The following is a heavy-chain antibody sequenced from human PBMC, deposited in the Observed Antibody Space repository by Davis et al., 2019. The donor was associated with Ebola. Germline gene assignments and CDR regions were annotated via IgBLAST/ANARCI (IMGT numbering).Heavy chain of an antibody. D-gene: IGHD4-17*01. CDR1: GGSISSYY. CDR2: IYISGST. J-gene: IGHJ4*02. CDR3: AYRDYGDYASYDY. Sequence: LRLSCTVSGGSISSYYWSWIRQPAGKGLEWIGRIYISGSTNYNPSLKSRVTMLVDTSKNQFSLKLSSVTAADTAVYYCAYRDYGDYASYDYWGQGTLVTVSS. V-gene: IGHV4-4*07.